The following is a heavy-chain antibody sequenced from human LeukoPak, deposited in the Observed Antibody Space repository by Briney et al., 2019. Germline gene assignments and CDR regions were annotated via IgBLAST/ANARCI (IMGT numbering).Heavy chain of an antibody. CDR2: INWNGGTR. CDR1: GFTFDDYG. J-gene: IGHJ6*03. D-gene: IGHD2-2*02. V-gene: IGHV3-20*04. Sequence: RPGGSLRLSCAGSGFTFDDYGMAWVRQVQGKGLEWVAGINWNGGTRGYADSVRGRFTISRDNSKNTLYLQMGSLRAEDMAVYYCARAPQCSSTSCYTWRDYYYYMDVWGKGTTVTVSS. CDR3: ARAPQCSSTSCYTWRDYYYYMDV.